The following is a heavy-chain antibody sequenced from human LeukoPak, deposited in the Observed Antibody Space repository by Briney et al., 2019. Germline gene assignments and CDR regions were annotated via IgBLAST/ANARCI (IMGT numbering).Heavy chain of an antibody. J-gene: IGHJ4*02. Sequence: GGSLRLSCAASGFTFSGYDMHWVRQAPGKGLEWVAFIRYDGGNKYYTDSVKGRFTISRDNSKNTLYLQMNSLRPEDTAVYYCAKASAIDYWGQGTLVTVSS. CDR3: AKASAIDY. CDR1: GFTFSGYD. V-gene: IGHV3-30*02. CDR2: IRYDGGNK.